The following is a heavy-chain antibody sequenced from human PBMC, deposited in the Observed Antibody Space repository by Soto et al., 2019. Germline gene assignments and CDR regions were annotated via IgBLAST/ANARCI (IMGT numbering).Heavy chain of an antibody. D-gene: IGHD1-26*01. CDR2: INGNGDST. Sequence: EVQLVESGGGLVQPGGSLRLSCAASGFTFSGYSMHWVRKAPGKGLEYVSAINGNGDSTYYANSVKGRFTISRDNSKNTLYLQMRSLRADDMAVYFCVRVGSGYDFWGQGTLVTVSS. CDR1: GFTFSGYS. CDR3: VRVGSGYDF. V-gene: IGHV3-64*01. J-gene: IGHJ4*02.